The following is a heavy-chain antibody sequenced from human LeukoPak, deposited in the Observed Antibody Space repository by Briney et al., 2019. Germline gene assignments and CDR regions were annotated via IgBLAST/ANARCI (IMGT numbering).Heavy chain of an antibody. CDR2: INPNNGGT. J-gene: IGHJ4*02. Sequence: ASVKVSCQASGYTFTGYYIHWVRQAPGQGLEWMGWINPNNGGTNYAQKFQGRVTMTRDTSITTTYMDLSRLRSDDTAVYYCARALRSGSYYEVDYWGQGTLVTVSS. CDR3: ARALRSGSYYEVDY. D-gene: IGHD1-26*01. V-gene: IGHV1-2*02. CDR1: GYTFTGYY.